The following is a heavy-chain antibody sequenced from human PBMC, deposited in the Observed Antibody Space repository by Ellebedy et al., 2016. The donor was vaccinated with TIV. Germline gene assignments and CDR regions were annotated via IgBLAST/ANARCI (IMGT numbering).Heavy chain of an antibody. CDR2: IKEDGDEK. CDR1: GFTFSRYW. J-gene: IGHJ2*01. V-gene: IGHV3-7*01. D-gene: IGHD3-9*01. CDR3: ARDYLALRYCDWQNNYYFEL. Sequence: GESLKISCAASGFTFSRYWMSWVRQAPGKGLEWVASIKEDGDEKYYVESVEGRFTVSRDNVRDSLYLQMNSLIVEDTAMYFCARDYLALRYCDWQNNYYFELWGRGALVTVSS.